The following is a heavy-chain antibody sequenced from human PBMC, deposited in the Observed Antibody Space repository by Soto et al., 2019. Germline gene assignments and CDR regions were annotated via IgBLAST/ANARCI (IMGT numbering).Heavy chain of an antibody. J-gene: IGHJ4*02. V-gene: IGHV3-7*01. CDR1: GFTFIRYW. D-gene: IGHD4-17*01. CDR2: IKQDGSEK. CDR3: ARDALFYGDYGLQGDY. Sequence: PGGSLRLSCAASGFTFIRYWMSWVRQAPGKGLEWVANIKQDGSEKYYVDSVKGRFTISRDNAKNSLYLQMNSLRAEDTAVYYCARDALFYGDYGLQGDYWGQGTLVTVSS.